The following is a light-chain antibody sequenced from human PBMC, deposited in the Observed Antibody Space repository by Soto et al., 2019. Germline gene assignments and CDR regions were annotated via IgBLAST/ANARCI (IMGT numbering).Light chain of an antibody. CDR3: AGWDDNLNGRV. J-gene: IGLJ1*01. Sequence: QSVLTQPPSASGTPGQRVTISCSGGSSNIGTNTVYWYQQLPGTSPKLLIYSTSQRPSGVPDRFSGSKSGTSASLAISGLQSEDEADYYCAGWDDNLNGRVFGTGTKLTVL. CDR2: STS. V-gene: IGLV1-44*01. CDR1: SSNIGTNT.